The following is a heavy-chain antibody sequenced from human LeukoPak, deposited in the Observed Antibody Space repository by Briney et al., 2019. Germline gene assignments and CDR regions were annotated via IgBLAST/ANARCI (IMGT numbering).Heavy chain of an antibody. CDR2: IYTSGST. CDR1: GGSISSYY. V-gene: IGHV4-4*07. J-gene: IGHJ4*02. D-gene: IGHD6-13*01. CDR3: ARAGSSWYAIDY. Sequence: SETLSLTCTVSGGSISSYYWSWIRQPAGQGLEWIGRIYTSGSTNCNPSLKSRVTMSVDTSKNQSSLKLSSVTAADTAMYYCARAGSSWYAIDYWGQGTLVTVSS.